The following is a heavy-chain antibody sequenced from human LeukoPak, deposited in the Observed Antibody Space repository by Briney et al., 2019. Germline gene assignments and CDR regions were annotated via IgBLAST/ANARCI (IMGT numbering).Heavy chain of an antibody. CDR3: AREYDSSGYYRGPFDY. J-gene: IGHJ4*02. V-gene: IGHV4-59*12. Sequence: KPSETLSLTCTVSGGSISSYYWSWIRQPPGKGLEWIGYIYYSGSTNYNPSLKSRVTISVDKSKNQFSLKLSSVTAADTAVYYCAREYDSSGYYRGPFDYWGQGTLVTVSS. CDR1: GGSISSYY. D-gene: IGHD3-22*01. CDR2: IYYSGST.